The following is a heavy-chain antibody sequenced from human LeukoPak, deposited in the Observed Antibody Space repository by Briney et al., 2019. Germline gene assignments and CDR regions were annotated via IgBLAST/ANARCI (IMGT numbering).Heavy chain of an antibody. CDR3: ARDLYIAVAGGFDY. J-gene: IGHJ4*02. V-gene: IGHV1-2*02. CDR1: GYSFTAYY. CDR2: INPNSGGT. Sequence: ASVKVSCKASGYSFTAYYMHWVGQAPGQGLEWMGWINPNSGGTNYAQKFQGRVTMTRDTSISTAYMELSRLRSDDTAVYYCARDLYIAVAGGFDYWGQGTLVTVSS. D-gene: IGHD6-19*01.